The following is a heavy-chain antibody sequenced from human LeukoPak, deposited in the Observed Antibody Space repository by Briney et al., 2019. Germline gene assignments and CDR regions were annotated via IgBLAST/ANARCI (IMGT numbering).Heavy chain of an antibody. Sequence: ASVKVSCKTSGGTFSIYGISWVRQAPGQGLEWMGGIIPIFTTANYAQKFQGRVTITTDESTSTAYMELSSLRSEDTAVYYCARGVLVPAAAYYFDYWGQGTLVTVSS. CDR1: GGTFSIYG. V-gene: IGHV1-69*05. D-gene: IGHD2-2*01. CDR2: IIPIFTTA. J-gene: IGHJ4*02. CDR3: ARGVLVPAAAYYFDY.